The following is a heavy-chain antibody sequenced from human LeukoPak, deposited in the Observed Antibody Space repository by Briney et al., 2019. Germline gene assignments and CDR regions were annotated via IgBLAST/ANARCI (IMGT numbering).Heavy chain of an antibody. V-gene: IGHV3-23*01. CDR2: ISGSGGST. CDR1: GFTFNTYA. Sequence: QSGGSLRLSCAASGFTFNTYAMSWVRQAPGRGLEWASAISGSGGSTYYPDSVKGRFTISRDNSKNTLYLQMNSLRVEDTAVYYCAKDRYEYYYGSGSYLSDPWGQGTLVTVSS. D-gene: IGHD3-10*01. J-gene: IGHJ5*02. CDR3: AKDRYEYYYGSGSYLSDP.